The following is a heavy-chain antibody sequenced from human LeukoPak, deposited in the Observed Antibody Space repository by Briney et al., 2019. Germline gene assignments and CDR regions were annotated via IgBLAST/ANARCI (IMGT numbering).Heavy chain of an antibody. CDR2: FYYTGST. Sequence: SETLSLTCTVSGDSISNSAYYWGWIRQPPGKGLERIGNFYYTGSTYFKPSLKSRVTISVDTSKNQFSLKLTSVTAADTAVYYCARWYYNWNGVDPWGQGTLVTVSS. D-gene: IGHD1-1*01. CDR1: GDSISNSAYY. CDR3: ARWYYNWNGVDP. V-gene: IGHV4-39*01. J-gene: IGHJ5*02.